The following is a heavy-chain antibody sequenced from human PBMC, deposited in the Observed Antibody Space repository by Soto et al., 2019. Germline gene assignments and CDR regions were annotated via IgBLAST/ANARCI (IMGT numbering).Heavy chain of an antibody. CDR3: ASPRQPDYDFWSGYWRVYYYGMDV. CDR2: ISYDGNNK. V-gene: IGHV3-30-3*01. D-gene: IGHD3-3*01. Sequence: PGGSLRLSCAASGFTFSTYAMSWVRQAPGKGLQWVSAISYDGNNKYYADSVKGRFTISRDNAKNSLYLQMNSLRAEDTAVYYCASPRQPDYDFWSGYWRVYYYGMDVWGQGTTVTVSS. CDR1: GFTFSTYA. J-gene: IGHJ6*02.